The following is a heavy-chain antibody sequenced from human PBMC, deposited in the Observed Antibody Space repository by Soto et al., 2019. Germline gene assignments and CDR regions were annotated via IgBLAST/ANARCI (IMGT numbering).Heavy chain of an antibody. J-gene: IGHJ4*02. D-gene: IGHD2-2*01. V-gene: IGHV4-39*02. Sequence: PSETRSRTCSVSGGSINYNSYHWVWIRQPPGQGLEWIGSIFYTGTTFYNPSLESRVTMSVDTSKNSFSLHLTSVTAADTAVYFCARLVVVAPVANVWGQGTLVTVSS. CDR1: GGSINYNSYH. CDR2: IFYTGTT. CDR3: ARLVVVAPVANV.